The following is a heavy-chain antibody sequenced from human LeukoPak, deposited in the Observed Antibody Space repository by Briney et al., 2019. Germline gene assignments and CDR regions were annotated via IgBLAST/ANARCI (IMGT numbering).Heavy chain of an antibody. CDR3: ARAPSFGDYGGDY. D-gene: IGHD4-17*01. CDR2: ISVYSGDT. V-gene: IGHV1-18*01. CDR1: GGTFNTSA. Sequence: ASVKVSCKASGGTFNTSAITWVRQAPGHGLEWMGWISVYSGDTNYAHKLQDRVTMTTDTSTSTAFMELRGLRSDDTAFYYCARAPSFGDYGGDYWGQGTLVTASS. J-gene: IGHJ4*02.